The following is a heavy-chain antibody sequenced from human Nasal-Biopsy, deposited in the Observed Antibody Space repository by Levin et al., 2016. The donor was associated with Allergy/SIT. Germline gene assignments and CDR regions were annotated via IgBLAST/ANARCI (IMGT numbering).Heavy chain of an antibody. V-gene: IGHV3-43*01. Sequence: GESLKISCAASGFTFVDHSMHWVRQPPGKGLEWISLISGDGLGTHSADSVKGRFTISRDNSKNSLFLQMNSLRTEDSGMYYCGKGDIGADGLIDNWGQGTLVTVSS. CDR1: GFTFVDHS. D-gene: IGHD6-13*01. CDR2: ISGDGLGT. J-gene: IGHJ4*02. CDR3: GKGDIGADGLIDN.